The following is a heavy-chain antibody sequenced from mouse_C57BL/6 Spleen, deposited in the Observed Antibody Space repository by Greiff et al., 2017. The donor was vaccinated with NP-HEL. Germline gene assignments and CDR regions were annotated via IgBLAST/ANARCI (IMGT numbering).Heavy chain of an antibody. CDR1: GYAFSSYW. Sequence: QVQLKQSGAELVKPGASVKISCKASGYAFSSYWMNWVKQRPGKGLEWIGQIYPGDGDTNYNGKFKGKATLTADKSSSTAYMQLSSLTSEDSAVYFCARRNNRPYAMDYWGQGTSVTVSS. D-gene: IGHD1-3*01. J-gene: IGHJ4*01. CDR2: IYPGDGDT. CDR3: ARRNNRPYAMDY. V-gene: IGHV1-80*01.